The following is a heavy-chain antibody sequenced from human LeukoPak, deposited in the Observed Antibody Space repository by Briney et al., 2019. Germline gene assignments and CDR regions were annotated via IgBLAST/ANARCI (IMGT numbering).Heavy chain of an antibody. CDR2: ISWNSGSI. V-gene: IGHV3-9*03. Sequence: GGSLRLSCAASGFTFDDYAMHWVRQAPGKGLEWVSGISWNSGSIGYADSVKGRYTISRDNAKNSLYLQMNSLRAEDMALYYCAKDIGPRYSSATFDYWGQGTLVTVSS. J-gene: IGHJ4*02. CDR3: AKDIGPRYSSATFDY. CDR1: GFTFDDYA. D-gene: IGHD2-15*01.